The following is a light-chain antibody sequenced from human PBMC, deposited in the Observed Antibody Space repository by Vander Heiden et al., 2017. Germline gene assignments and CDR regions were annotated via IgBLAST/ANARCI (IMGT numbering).Light chain of an antibody. CDR1: QSVSIN. Sequence: EIVMTQSPATLSVSPGERVTLSCRASQSVSINLAWYQQKRGQAPRLLIYVASTRATGIPARFSGSGSGTEFTLTISSLQSDDSAVYYCQQYNNWPRTFGQGTKVEIK. CDR2: VAS. V-gene: IGKV3-15*01. J-gene: IGKJ1*01. CDR3: QQYNNWPRT.